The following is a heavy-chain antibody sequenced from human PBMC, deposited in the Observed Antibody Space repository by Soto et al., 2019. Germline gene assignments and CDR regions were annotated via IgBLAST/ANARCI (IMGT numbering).Heavy chain of an antibody. J-gene: IGHJ5*02. D-gene: IGHD2-15*01. CDR1: GFTFSGSA. V-gene: IGHV3-73*01. CDR2: IRSKANSYAT. CDR3: TPVTYCSGGSCLNWFDP. Sequence: GGSLRLSCAASGFTFSGSAMHWVRQASGKGLEWVGRIRSKANSYATAYAASVKGRFTISRDDSKNTAYLQMNSLKTEDTAVYYCTPVTYCSGGSCLNWFDPWGQGTLVTVSS.